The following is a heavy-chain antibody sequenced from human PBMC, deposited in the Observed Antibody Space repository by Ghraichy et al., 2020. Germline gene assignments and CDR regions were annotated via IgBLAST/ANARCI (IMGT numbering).Heavy chain of an antibody. D-gene: IGHD1-26*01. CDR1: GGSISGYY. CDR3: ARGYFEEPVGY. CDR2: VYDSVTS. J-gene: IGHJ4*02. Sequence: SETLSLICTVSGGSISGYYWNWVRQPAGKELEWLGRVYDSVTSNYNPSLKSRVTMSLDASKKQFYMQLTSVSAADTAVYFCARGYFEEPVGYGGQGSLVTGSS. V-gene: IGHV4-4*07.